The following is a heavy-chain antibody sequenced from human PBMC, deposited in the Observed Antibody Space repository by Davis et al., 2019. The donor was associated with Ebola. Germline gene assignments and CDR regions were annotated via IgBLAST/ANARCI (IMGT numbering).Heavy chain of an antibody. CDR3: AKDGYSSGWYRSYYMDV. V-gene: IGHV3-30*18. CDR1: GFTFSSYG. J-gene: IGHJ6*03. D-gene: IGHD6-19*01. Sequence: GESLKISCAASGFTFSSYGMHWVRQAPGKGLEWVAVISYDGSNKYYADSVKGRFTISRDNSKNTLYLQMNSLRAEDTAVYYCAKDGYSSGWYRSYYMDVWGKGTTVTVSS. CDR2: ISYDGSNK.